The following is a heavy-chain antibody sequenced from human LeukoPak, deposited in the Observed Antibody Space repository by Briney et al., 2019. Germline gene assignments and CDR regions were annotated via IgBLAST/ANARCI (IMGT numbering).Heavy chain of an antibody. D-gene: IGHD3-22*01. V-gene: IGHV3-7*01. CDR2: IKKDGSEK. Sequence: GGSLRLSCAASGFTFGSNWMSWVRQAPGKGLEWVANIKKDGSEKYYVDSVKGRFSISRDNAKNSLFLQMNSLRAEDTAIYYCARGKYYFESGNHYYNFDYWGQGTLVTVSS. J-gene: IGHJ4*02. CDR3: ARGKYYFESGNHYYNFDY. CDR1: GFTFGSNW.